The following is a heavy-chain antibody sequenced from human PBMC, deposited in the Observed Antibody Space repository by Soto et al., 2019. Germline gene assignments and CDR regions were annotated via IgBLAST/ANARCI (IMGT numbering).Heavy chain of an antibody. CDR1: GGSFSGYY. J-gene: IGHJ6*02. CDR2: IYHSGST. D-gene: IGHD3-22*01. CDR3: ARSPDSSGYYPRWYYYGMDV. V-gene: IGHV4-34*01. Sequence: SETLSLTCAVYGGSFSGYYWTWIRQPPGTGMEWIGEIYHSGSTNYNPSLKSRVTISVDKSKNQFSLKLSSVTAADTAVYYCARSPDSSGYYPRWYYYGMDVWGQGTTVTV.